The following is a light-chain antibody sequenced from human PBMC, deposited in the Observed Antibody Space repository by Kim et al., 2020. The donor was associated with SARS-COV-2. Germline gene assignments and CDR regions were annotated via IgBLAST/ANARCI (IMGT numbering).Light chain of an antibody. CDR2: QDS. CDR1: KLGDKY. Sequence: SYELTQPPSVSVSPGQTASITCSGDKLGDKYACWYQQKPGQSPVLVIYQDSKRPSGIPERFSGSNSGNTATLTISGTQAMDEADSYCQAWDSSTAVLGGG. CDR3: QAWDSSTAV. J-gene: IGLJ2*01. V-gene: IGLV3-1*01.